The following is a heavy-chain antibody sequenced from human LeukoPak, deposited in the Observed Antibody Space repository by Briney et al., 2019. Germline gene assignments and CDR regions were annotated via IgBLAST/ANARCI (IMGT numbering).Heavy chain of an antibody. CDR3: AKMERAYDFWSGYYNWFDP. D-gene: IGHD3-3*01. Sequence: GGSLRLSCAASGFTFSSYAMSWVRKAPGKGLEWVSAISGSGGSTYYADSVKGRFTISRDNSKNTLYLQMNSLRAEDTAVYYCAKMERAYDFWSGYYNWFDPWGQGTLVTVSS. CDR1: GFTFSSYA. J-gene: IGHJ5*02. CDR2: ISGSGGST. V-gene: IGHV3-23*01.